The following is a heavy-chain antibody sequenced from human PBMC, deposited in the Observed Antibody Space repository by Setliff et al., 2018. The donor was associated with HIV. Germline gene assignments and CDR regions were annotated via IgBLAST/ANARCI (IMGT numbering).Heavy chain of an antibody. J-gene: IGHJ6*03. V-gene: IGHV4-61*08. CDR3: VRTYNDLENYYHHYYYMDV. CDR2: IYYSGST. D-gene: IGHD1-1*01. Sequence: SETLSLTCTDSGGSITSGGFYWSWIRQYPQKGLEWIGYIYYSGSTNYNPSLKSRVTISVDTSKNQFSLKLRSVTAADTAVYYCVRTYNDLENYYHHYYYMDVWGKGTTVTVSS. CDR1: GGSITSGGFY.